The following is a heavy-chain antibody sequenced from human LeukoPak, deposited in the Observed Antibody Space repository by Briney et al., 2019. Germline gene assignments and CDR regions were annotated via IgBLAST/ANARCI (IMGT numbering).Heavy chain of an antibody. D-gene: IGHD6-13*01. CDR1: GDSVSSNSAA. CDR3: AREGDSSSWYSDY. CDR2: TYYRSKWYN. J-gene: IGHJ4*02. V-gene: IGHV6-1*01. Sequence: SQTLSLTCALSGDSVSSNSAAWHWIRQSPSRGLEWLGRTYYRSKWYNDYAVSVKSRITINPDTSKNQFSLQLNSVTPEDTAVYYCAREGDSSSWYSDYWGQGTLVTVSS.